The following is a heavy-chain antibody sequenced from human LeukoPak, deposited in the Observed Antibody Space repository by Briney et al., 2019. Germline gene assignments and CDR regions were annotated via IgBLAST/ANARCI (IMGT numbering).Heavy chain of an antibody. CDR1: GGSFRGYY. V-gene: IGHV4-34*01. D-gene: IGHD2-15*01. CDR2: INHRGST. Sequence: PSETLSLTCAVYGGSFRGYYWSWIRQPPGKGLEWIGEINHRGSTKYNPSLKSRVTISVDTSKNQFSLKLSSVTAADTAVYYCARQEDIGWFDPWGQGTLVTVSS. J-gene: IGHJ5*02. CDR3: ARQEDIGWFDP.